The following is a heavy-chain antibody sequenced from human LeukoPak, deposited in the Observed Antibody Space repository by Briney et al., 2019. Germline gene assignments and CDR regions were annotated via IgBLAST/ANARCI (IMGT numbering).Heavy chain of an antibody. CDR3: ARNLRYFDWLLRTNAFDF. J-gene: IGHJ3*01. V-gene: IGHV3-30*04. D-gene: IGHD3-9*01. CDR1: GFTFSSYV. Sequence: GGSLRLSCAASGFTFSSYVMHWVRQAPGKGLEWVAIISYDGSNEYYADSVKGRFTISRDNSKNTLYLQMNSLRAADTAVYYCARNLRYFDWLLRTNAFDFWGQGTMVTVSS. CDR2: ISYDGSNE.